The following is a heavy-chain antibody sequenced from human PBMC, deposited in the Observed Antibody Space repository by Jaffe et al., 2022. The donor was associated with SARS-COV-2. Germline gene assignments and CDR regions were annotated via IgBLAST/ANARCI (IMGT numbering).Heavy chain of an antibody. V-gene: IGHV4-59*01. J-gene: IGHJ6*02. CDR2: IYYSGST. D-gene: IGHD6-6*01. CDR1: GGSISSYY. Sequence: QVQLQESGPGLVKPSETLSLTCTVSGGSISSYYWSWIRQPPGKGLEWIGYIYYSGSTNYNPSLKSRVTISVDTSKNQFSLKLSSVTAADTAVYYCARDIRYSSSSGPGGYYYYGMDVWGQGTTVTVSS. CDR3: ARDIRYSSSSGPGGYYYYGMDV.